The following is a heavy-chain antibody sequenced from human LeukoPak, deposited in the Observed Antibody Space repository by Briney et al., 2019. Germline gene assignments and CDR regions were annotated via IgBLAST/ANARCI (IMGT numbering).Heavy chain of an antibody. CDR2: ISRNSGSI. D-gene: IGHD1-26*01. J-gene: IGHJ6*03. Sequence: QAGRSLRLSCAASGFTFDDYAMHWVRQAPGKGLEWVSGISRNSGSIGYADSVKGRFTISRDNAKNSLYLQMNSLRAEDTALYYCAKDGAADRPYYYYMDVWGKGTTVTVSS. CDR3: AKDGAADRPYYYYMDV. CDR1: GFTFDDYA. V-gene: IGHV3-9*01.